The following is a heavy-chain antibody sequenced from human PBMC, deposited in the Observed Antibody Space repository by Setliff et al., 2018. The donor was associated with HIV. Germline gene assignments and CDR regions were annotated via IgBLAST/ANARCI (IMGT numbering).Heavy chain of an antibody. Sequence: SETLCLTCTVSGDSISGSSYYWGWIRQSPGRELEWLGSVYFSGTTYYNPSLKSRVKVSVNMSQNQFSLKVTPVTAADTAVYYCARQYSSRSAHFEYWGQGALVTVSS. CDR2: VYFSGTT. CDR1: GDSISGSSYY. D-gene: IGHD6-13*01. J-gene: IGHJ4*02. V-gene: IGHV4-39*01. CDR3: ARQYSSRSAHFEY.